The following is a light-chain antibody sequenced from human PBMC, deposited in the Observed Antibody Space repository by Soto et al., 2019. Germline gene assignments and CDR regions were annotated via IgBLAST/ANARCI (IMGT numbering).Light chain of an antibody. V-gene: IGLV2-14*01. Sequence: QSALTQPASVSGSPGQSITISCTGTSSDLGAHNYVSWYQQHPGTAPKLMIFEVNNRPSGISNRFSGSKSGNTASLTISGLQAEDEADYYCSSYTTSSTRVFGGGTKLTVL. CDR2: EVN. CDR1: SSDLGAHNY. J-gene: IGLJ2*01. CDR3: SSYTTSSTRV.